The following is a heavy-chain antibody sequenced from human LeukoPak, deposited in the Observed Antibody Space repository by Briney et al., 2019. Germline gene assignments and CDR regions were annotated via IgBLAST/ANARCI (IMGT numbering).Heavy chain of an antibody. V-gene: IGHV3-23*01. D-gene: IGHD3-10*01. J-gene: IGHJ4*02. Sequence: PGGSLRLSCAGSGFTFSGYVMSWVRQAPGKGLEWVSAMSGGGDSTYDADSVKGRFTISRDNSKNTLYLQMNSLRAKDTAVYYCAKGSGSYRPYYFDYWGQGTLVIVSS. CDR3: AKGSGSYRPYYFDY. CDR2: MSGGGDST. CDR1: GFTFSGYV.